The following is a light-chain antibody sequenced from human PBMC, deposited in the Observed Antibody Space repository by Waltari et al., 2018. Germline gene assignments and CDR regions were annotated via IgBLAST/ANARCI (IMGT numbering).Light chain of an antibody. CDR2: DKN. J-gene: IGLJ2*01. Sequence: SSELTQDPAVSVAMGQTVRITCQGDSPRRYYASWYQQRPGQAPRLVMYDKNNRPSGVPDRFSGSTSHNTASLTITGAQAEDEASYYCHSRDASGVGGSFGGGTKLTVL. CDR1: SPRRYY. CDR3: HSRDASGVGGS. V-gene: IGLV3-19*01.